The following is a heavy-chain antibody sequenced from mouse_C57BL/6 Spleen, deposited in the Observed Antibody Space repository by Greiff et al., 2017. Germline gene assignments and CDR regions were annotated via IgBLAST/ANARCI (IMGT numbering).Heavy chain of an antibody. Sequence: VQLQQPGTELVKPGASVKLSCKASGDTFTSYWMHWVKQRPGQGLEWIGKINPRNGGTNYNEKFKSKATLTVDKSSSTAYMQLSSLTSSDSAVYYCAVYGNWYFGVWGTGPTVTVSS. CDR3: AVYGNWYFGV. J-gene: IGHJ1*03. V-gene: IGHV1-53*01. CDR2: INPRNGGT. CDR1: GDTFTSYW. D-gene: IGHD2-1*01.